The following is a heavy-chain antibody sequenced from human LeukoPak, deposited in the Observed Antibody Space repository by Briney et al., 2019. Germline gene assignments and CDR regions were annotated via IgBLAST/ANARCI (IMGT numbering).Heavy chain of an antibody. CDR3: ARENWNYGEDF. J-gene: IGHJ4*02. D-gene: IGHD1-7*01. V-gene: IGHV4-61*02. Sequence: SETLSLTCTVSGGSISSSNYYWSWIRQPAGKGLEWIGRVHSSRGSNYNPSLKSRVTMSVDTSKNQVSLKLIAVTAADSAVYYCARENWNYGEDFWGQGALVTVSS. CDR2: VHSSRGS. CDR1: GGSISSSNYY.